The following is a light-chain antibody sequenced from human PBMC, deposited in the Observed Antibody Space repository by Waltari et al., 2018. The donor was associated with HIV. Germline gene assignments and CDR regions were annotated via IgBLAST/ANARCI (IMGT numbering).Light chain of an antibody. CDR3: QQANSFPYT. V-gene: IGKV1-12*01. CDR2: AAS. CDR1: QDISYG. J-gene: IGKJ2*01. Sequence: DIQMTTSPSPVPASVGDRVTIICRASQDISYGLVWYQQKPGKAPKLLIFAASNLPSGVPSRFSGSGYGTDFTLTISSLQPEDFGTYYCQQANSFPYTFGQGTKLEIK.